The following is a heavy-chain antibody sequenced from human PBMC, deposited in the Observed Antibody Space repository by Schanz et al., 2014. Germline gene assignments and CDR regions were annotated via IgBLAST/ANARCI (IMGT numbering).Heavy chain of an antibody. CDR2: IWYDGSNK. D-gene: IGHD2-8*02. CDR3: ARDRDAGGYDS. CDR1: GLIFNTNG. J-gene: IGHJ5*01. V-gene: IGHV3-33*01. Sequence: QVNLVESGGGVVQPGRSLRLSCEESGLIFNTNGMHWVRQAPGKGLEWVAVIWYDGSNKYYADSVKGRFTISRDNAKNSVYLQMHSLRAEDTALYYCARDRDAGGYDSWGQGTLVTVSS.